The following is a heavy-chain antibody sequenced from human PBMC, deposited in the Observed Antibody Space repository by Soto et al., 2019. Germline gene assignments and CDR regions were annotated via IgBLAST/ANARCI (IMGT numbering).Heavy chain of an antibody. V-gene: IGHV3-74*01. J-gene: IGHJ4*02. Sequence: GGSLRLSCAASGFTFSSYWMHWVRQVPEKGLVWVSRINSDGSITNYADAVKGRFTISRDNVKNTLYLQMNSLRAEDTAVYYCVRYSRTVGGSYRPDYWGQGTLVTVSS. CDR1: GFTFSSYW. CDR2: INSDGSIT. D-gene: IGHD3-16*02. CDR3: VRYSRTVGGSYRPDY.